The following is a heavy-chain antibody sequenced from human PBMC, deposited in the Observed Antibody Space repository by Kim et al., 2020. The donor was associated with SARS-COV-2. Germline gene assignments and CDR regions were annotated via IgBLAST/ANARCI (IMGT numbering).Heavy chain of an antibody. CDR3: AKDIDYGDYEDWFDP. V-gene: IGHV3-23*01. CDR2: ISGSGGST. CDR1: GFTFSSYA. Sequence: GGSLRLSCAASGFTFSSYAMSWVRQAPGKGLELVSAISGSGGSTYYADSVKGRFTISRDNSKNTLYLQMNSLRAEDTAVYYCAKDIDYGDYEDWFDPWGQGTLVTVSS. J-gene: IGHJ5*02. D-gene: IGHD4-17*01.